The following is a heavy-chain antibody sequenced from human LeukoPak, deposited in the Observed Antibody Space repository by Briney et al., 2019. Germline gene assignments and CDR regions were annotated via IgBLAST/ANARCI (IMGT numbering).Heavy chain of an antibody. J-gene: IGHJ4*02. CDR1: GFTFNSNY. Sequence: GGSLRLSCAASGFTFNSNYMSWVRQAPGKGLEWVSILYRDGTTYYSDSVKGRFGISRHNSKDTLYLQMNSLRPEDTAVYYCARLLEWEYYFDYWGQGTLVTVSS. D-gene: IGHD1-26*01. CDR2: LYRDGTT. CDR3: ARLLEWEYYFDY. V-gene: IGHV3-53*04.